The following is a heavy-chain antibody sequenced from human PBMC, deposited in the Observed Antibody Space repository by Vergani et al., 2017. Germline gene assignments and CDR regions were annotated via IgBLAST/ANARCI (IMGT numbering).Heavy chain of an antibody. D-gene: IGHD5-18*01. CDR2: IRSKAYGGTT. CDR1: GFTSGAYA. J-gene: IGHJ4*02. V-gene: IGHV3-49*03. Sequence: EVQLVESGGGLVQPGRSLRLSCTASGFTSGAYAMSWFRQAPGKGLEWVGFIRSKAYGGTTEYAASVKGRFTISRDNAKNSLYLQMNSLRAEETAVYYCARGGGRYSYGYEVYFDYWGQGTLVTVSS. CDR3: ARGGGRYSYGYEVYFDY.